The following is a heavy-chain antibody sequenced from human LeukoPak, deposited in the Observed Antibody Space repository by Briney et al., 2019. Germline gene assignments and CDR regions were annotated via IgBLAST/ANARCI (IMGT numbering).Heavy chain of an antibody. D-gene: IGHD2-21*02. Sequence: GGSLRLSCAAPGFTFSSYSMNWVRQAPGKGLEWVSSISCSSSYIYYADSVKGRFTISRDNAKNSLYLQMNSLRAEDTAVYYCARDSRVTASDYWGQGTLVTVSS. CDR2: ISCSSSYI. V-gene: IGHV3-21*01. CDR1: GFTFSSYS. J-gene: IGHJ4*02. CDR3: ARDSRVTASDY.